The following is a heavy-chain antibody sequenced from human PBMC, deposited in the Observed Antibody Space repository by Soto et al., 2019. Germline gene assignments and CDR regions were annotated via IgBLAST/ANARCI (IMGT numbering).Heavy chain of an antibody. J-gene: IGHJ6*02. CDR2: IDPSDSYT. CDR3: ARHCSSTSCYGASHYYYYGMDV. V-gene: IGHV5-10-1*01. D-gene: IGHD2-2*01. CDR1: GYSFTSYW. Sequence: PGESLKISCKGSGYSFTSYWISWVRQMPGKGLEWMGRIDPSDSYTNYSPSFQGHVTISADKSISTAYLQWSSLKASDTAMYYCARHCSSTSCYGASHYYYYGMDVWGQGTTVTVSS.